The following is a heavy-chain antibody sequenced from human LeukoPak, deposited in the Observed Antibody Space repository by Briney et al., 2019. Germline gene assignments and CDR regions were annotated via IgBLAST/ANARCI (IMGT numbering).Heavy chain of an antibody. V-gene: IGHV1-69*01. CDR2: IIPIFGTA. J-gene: IGHJ4*02. CDR1: GGTFSSYA. D-gene: IGHD5-18*01. Sequence: ASVKVSCKASGGTFSSYAISWVRQAPGQGLEWMGGIIPIFGTANYAQKFQGRVTITADESTSTAYMELSSLRSEDTAVYYCARDYGGTAIPGYWGQGTLVTVSS. CDR3: ARDYGGTAIPGY.